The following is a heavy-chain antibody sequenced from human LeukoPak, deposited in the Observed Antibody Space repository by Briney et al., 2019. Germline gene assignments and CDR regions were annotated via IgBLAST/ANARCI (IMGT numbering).Heavy chain of an antibody. D-gene: IGHD3-22*01. V-gene: IGHV1-2*02. J-gene: IGHJ3*02. CDR2: INPNSGGS. CDR3: ARDHGTMIDLATAHAFDI. Sequence: GASVKVSCKASGLTFTDYYIHWVRQAPGQGPDWMGWINPNSGGSNFAQKFQGRVTMSRDTSISTAFMELSSLRSDDTAVYYCARDHGTMIDLATAHAFDIWGQGTMVTVSS. CDR1: GLTFTDYY.